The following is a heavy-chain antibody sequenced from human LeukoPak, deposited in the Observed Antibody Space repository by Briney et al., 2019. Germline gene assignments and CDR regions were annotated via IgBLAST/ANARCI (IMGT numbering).Heavy chain of an antibody. Sequence: SETLSLTCAVSGGSISSSYWWSWVRQPPGKGLEWIGEIYRSGTTNYNPSLKSRVTISVDKLKNQFSLRLSSVTAADTAVYYCARDTTAVTSSAFDSWGQGTLVTVSS. D-gene: IGHD6-19*01. CDR2: IYRSGTT. CDR3: ARDTTAVTSSAFDS. V-gene: IGHV4-4*02. CDR1: GGSISSSYW. J-gene: IGHJ4*02.